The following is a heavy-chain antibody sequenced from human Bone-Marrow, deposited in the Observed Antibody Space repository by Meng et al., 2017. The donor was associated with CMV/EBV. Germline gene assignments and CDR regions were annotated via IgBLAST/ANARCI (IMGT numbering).Heavy chain of an antibody. CDR2: ISGDSSTI. CDR1: GFTFSDYY. D-gene: IGHD4-17*01. Sequence: GESLKISCAASGFTFSDYYMSWIRQPPGKGLEWISYISGDSSTIYYADSVKGRFVISRDNAKNSLSLQMNSLRAEDTAVYYCAKAYGDYPKLYYYYGMDVWGQGTTVTVSS. V-gene: IGHV3-11*04. J-gene: IGHJ6*02. CDR3: AKAYGDYPKLYYYYGMDV.